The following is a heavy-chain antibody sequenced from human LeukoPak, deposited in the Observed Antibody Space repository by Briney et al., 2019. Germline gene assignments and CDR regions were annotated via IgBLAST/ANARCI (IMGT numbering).Heavy chain of an antibody. V-gene: IGHV3-21*01. CDR3: ASNYYDSTGRVY. CDR1: GFTFSSYG. CDR2: ISSSSSYI. D-gene: IGHD3-22*01. Sequence: GGSLRLSCAASGFTFSSYGMNWVRQAPGKGLEWVSSISSSSSYIYYADSVKGRFTISRDNAKNSLYLQMNSLRAEDTAVYYCASNYYDSTGRVYWGQGTLVTVSS. J-gene: IGHJ4*02.